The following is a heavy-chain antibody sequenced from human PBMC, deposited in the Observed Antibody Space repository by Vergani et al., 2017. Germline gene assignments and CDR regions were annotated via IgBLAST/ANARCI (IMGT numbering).Heavy chain of an antibody. Sequence: QVQLQESGPGLVKPSETLSLTCTVSGGSISSYYWSWIRQPPGKGLEWIGEINHSGSTNYNPSLKSRVTISVDTSKNQFSLKLSSVTAADTAVYYCARGAKLGFFLTTGDDAFDIWGQGTMVTVSS. CDR1: GGSISSYY. V-gene: IGHV4-34*01. CDR2: INHSGST. CDR3: ARGAKLGFFLTTGDDAFDI. D-gene: IGHD4-17*01. J-gene: IGHJ3*02.